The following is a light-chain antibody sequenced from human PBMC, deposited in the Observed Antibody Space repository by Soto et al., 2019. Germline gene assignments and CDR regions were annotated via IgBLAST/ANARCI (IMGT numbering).Light chain of an antibody. CDR1: QSVSRTY. CDR3: QQYGTSPYT. J-gene: IGKJ2*01. Sequence: EIVLTQSPGTLSLSPGERATLSCRASQSVSRTYLAWYQQKPGQAPGLLIYDVSSRATGIPDRFSGSGSVTDFALTISRLEPEDFAVYYCQQYGTSPYTFGQGTKLEIK. CDR2: DVS. V-gene: IGKV3-20*01.